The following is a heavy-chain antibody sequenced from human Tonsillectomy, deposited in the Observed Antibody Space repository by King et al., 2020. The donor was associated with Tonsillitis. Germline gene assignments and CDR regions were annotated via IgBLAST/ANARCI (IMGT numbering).Heavy chain of an antibody. Sequence: VQLVQSGAEVKKPGASVKVSCKASGYTFTSYGISWVRQAPGQGLEWMGWISAYNGNTNYAQKLQGRVTMTTDTSTSTAYMELRSLRSDDTAVYYCARVDPPYYAIWTGYSGWFDPWGQGTLVTVSS. V-gene: IGHV1-18*01. CDR3: ARVDPPYYAIWTGYSGWFDP. CDR2: ISAYNGNT. J-gene: IGHJ5*02. D-gene: IGHD3-9*01. CDR1: GYTFTSYG.